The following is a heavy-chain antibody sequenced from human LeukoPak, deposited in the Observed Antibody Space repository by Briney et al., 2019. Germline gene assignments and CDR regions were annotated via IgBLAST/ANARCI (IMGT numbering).Heavy chain of an antibody. CDR3: AKDLSPDPLWPKPDY. V-gene: IGHV3-33*06. CDR2: IWSDGSDK. Sequence: PGGSLRLSCAASGFTFSSYGFHWVRQAPGKGLDWVAVIWSDGSDKYYSDSVRGRFTISRDNSDDTLYLQMDSLRAEDTAVYFCAKDLSPDPLWPKPDYWGQGTLVTVSS. J-gene: IGHJ4*02. D-gene: IGHD3-10*01. CDR1: GFTFSSYG.